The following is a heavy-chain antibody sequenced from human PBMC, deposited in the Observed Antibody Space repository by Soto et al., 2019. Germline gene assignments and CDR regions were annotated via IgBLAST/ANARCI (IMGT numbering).Heavy chain of an antibody. D-gene: IGHD3-22*01. J-gene: IGHJ4*02. CDR1: GFTFSSYW. CDR2: IKQDGSEK. Sequence: GGSLRLSCAASGFTFSSYWMSWVRQAPGKGLEWVANIKQDGSEKYYVDSVKGRFTISRDNAKNSLYLQMNSLRAEDTAVYDCASRGFDSGYYYDYWGQGTLVTVSS. V-gene: IGHV3-7*01. CDR3: ASRGFDSGYYYDY.